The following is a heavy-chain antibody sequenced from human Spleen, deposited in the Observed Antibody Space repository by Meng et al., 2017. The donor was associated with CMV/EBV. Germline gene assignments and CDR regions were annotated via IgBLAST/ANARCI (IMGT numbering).Heavy chain of an antibody. Sequence: GESLKISCAASGFTFSNYAMSWVRQAPGKGLEWVSYISSRSSDIYYADSVKGRFTISRDNAKNSLYLQMNSLRVEDTAVYYCARDPNYYDYWGQGTLVTVSS. CDR2: ISSRSSDI. CDR3: ARDPNYYDY. CDR1: GFTFSNYA. J-gene: IGHJ4*02. V-gene: IGHV3-21*01.